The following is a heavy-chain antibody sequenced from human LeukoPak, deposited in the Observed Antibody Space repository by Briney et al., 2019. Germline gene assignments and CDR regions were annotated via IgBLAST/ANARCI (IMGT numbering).Heavy chain of an antibody. CDR3: AGPDYGGNSENY. D-gene: IGHD4-23*01. CDR1: GFTVSSNY. J-gene: IGHJ4*02. CDR2: IYSGGST. V-gene: IGHV3-66*04. Sequence: QSGGSLRLSCAASGFTVSSNYISWVRQAPGKGLEWVSVIYSGGSTYYADSVKGRFTISRDNSKNTLYLQMNSLRAEDTAVYYCAGPDYGGNSENYWGQGTLVTVSS.